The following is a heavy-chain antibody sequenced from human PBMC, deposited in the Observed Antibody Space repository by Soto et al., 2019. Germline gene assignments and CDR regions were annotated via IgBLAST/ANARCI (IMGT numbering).Heavy chain of an antibody. J-gene: IGHJ4*02. Sequence: EVQLVESGGGLVQPGGSLRLSCAASGFTFSMYWMGWVRQAPGKGLEWVANIKQDESEKYYADSVKGRFTISRDNAKNSLSLQMNSLRAEDTAVYYCARDYDFWSGYRFADYFDYWGQGTLVTVSS. D-gene: IGHD3-3*01. CDR3: ARDYDFWSGYRFADYFDY. V-gene: IGHV3-7*01. CDR2: IKQDESEK. CDR1: GFTFSMYW.